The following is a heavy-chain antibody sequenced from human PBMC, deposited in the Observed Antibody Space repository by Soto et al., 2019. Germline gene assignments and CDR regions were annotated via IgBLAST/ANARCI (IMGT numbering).Heavy chain of an antibody. CDR2: IIPIFGTA. CDR3: ARRTEDCSGGSRCWVWFGP. V-gene: IGHV1-69*12. J-gene: IGHJ5*02. CDR1: GGTFSSYA. D-gene: IGHD2-15*01. Sequence: QVQLVQSGAEVKKPGSSVKVSCKASGGTFSSYAISWVRQAPGQGLEWMGGIIPIFGTANYAQKFQGRVNITADESTDTAYMELNSLRSEDKAVYFCARRTEDCSGGSRCWVWFGPWGQGTLVTLSS.